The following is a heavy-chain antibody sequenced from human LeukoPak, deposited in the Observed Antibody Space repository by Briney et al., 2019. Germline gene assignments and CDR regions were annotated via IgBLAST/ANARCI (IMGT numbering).Heavy chain of an antibody. J-gene: IGHJ4*02. Sequence: SQTLSLTCTVSGGSISSGGYYWSWIRQHPGKGLEWIGYIYYSGSTYYNPSLKSRVTISVDTSKNQFSLKLSSVTAADTAVYYCARETMPDFWSGYYVDYWGQGTLVTVSS. CDR1: GGSISSGGYY. CDR2: IYYSGST. V-gene: IGHV4-31*03. CDR3: ARETMPDFWSGYYVDY. D-gene: IGHD3-3*01.